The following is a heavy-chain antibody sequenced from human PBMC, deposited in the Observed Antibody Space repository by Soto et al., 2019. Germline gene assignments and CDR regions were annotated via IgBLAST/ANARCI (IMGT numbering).Heavy chain of an antibody. J-gene: IGHJ4*02. CDR1: GYTFTSYA. Sequence: QVQLVQSGAEVKKPGASVKVSCKASGYTFTSYAMHWVRQAPGQRLEWMGWINAGNGNTKYSQKFQGRVTITRDTSASTAYMELSSLRSEDTAVYYCASSVLLSVGYFDYWGQGTLVTVSS. V-gene: IGHV1-3*01. CDR3: ASSVLLSVGYFDY. D-gene: IGHD2-15*01. CDR2: INAGNGNT.